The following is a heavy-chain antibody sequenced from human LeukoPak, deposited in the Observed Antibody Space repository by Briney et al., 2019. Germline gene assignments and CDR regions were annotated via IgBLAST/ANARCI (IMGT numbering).Heavy chain of an antibody. CDR1: GFTFSTYA. Sequence: GGSLRLSCAASGFTFSTYAMNWVRQAPGKGLEWVSTISGSGDSTYYADSVKGRFTISRDNAKNSLYLQMNSLRAEDTAVYYCARNLPAADYWGQGTLVTVSS. CDR3: ARNLPAADY. V-gene: IGHV3-23*01. J-gene: IGHJ4*02. CDR2: ISGSGDST. D-gene: IGHD2-2*01.